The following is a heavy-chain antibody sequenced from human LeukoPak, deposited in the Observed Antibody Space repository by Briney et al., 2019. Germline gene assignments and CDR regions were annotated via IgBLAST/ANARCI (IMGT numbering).Heavy chain of an antibody. Sequence: PGGSLRLSCAASGFTFSTYNMNWVRQAPGKGLEWVSVIYSGGSTYYADSVKGRFTISRDNSKNTLYLQMNSLRAEDTAVYYCARGGPGSSWYADYWGQGSLVTVSS. CDR3: ARGGPGSSWYADY. J-gene: IGHJ4*02. V-gene: IGHV3-66*01. D-gene: IGHD6-13*01. CDR2: IYSGGST. CDR1: GFTFSTYN.